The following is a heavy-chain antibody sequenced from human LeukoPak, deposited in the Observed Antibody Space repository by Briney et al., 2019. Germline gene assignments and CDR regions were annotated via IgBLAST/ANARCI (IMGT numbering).Heavy chain of an antibody. V-gene: IGHV3-23*01. CDR2: ISGSGGNT. J-gene: IGHJ4*02. D-gene: IGHD3-10*01. CDR3: AKSKFPFDADGWHGYFDF. CDR1: GFTFSSYA. Sequence: GGSLRLSCAASGFTFSSYAMSWARQAPGKGLEWVSSISGSGGNTYYADSVKGRFTISRDNSRNTLFMQMYSLRADDTAVYYCAKSKFPFDADGWHGYFDFWGQGTLVTVSS.